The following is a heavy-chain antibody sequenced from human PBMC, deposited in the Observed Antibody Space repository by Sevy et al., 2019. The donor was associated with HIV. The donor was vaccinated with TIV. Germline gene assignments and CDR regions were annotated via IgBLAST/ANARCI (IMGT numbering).Heavy chain of an antibody. CDR3: AHETFGRFES. V-gene: IGHV3-7*01. CDR2: IKGDGSDK. CDR1: GFTFSANW. D-gene: IGHD3-16*01. J-gene: IGHJ4*02. Sequence: GSLRLSCAASGFTFSANWMNWVRQAPGKGLEWVANIKGDGSDKHYVDSVEGRFTISRDNAKNLLYLQMNSLRVEDTAVYYCAHETFGRFESWGQGTLATVSS.